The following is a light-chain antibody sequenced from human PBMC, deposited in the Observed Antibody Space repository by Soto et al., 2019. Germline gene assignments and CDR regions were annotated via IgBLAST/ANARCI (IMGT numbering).Light chain of an antibody. J-gene: IGKJ1*01. CDR2: GAS. Sequence: EIVLTQSPGTLSLSPGERDTISCRASQSVSSSFLAWYQQKPGQAPRLLIYGASSRATGIPDRFSGSGSGTDLTLTISGLESEDFAVYYCQQYDSSPWTFGQGTRVEIK. V-gene: IGKV3-20*01. CDR1: QSVSSSF. CDR3: QQYDSSPWT.